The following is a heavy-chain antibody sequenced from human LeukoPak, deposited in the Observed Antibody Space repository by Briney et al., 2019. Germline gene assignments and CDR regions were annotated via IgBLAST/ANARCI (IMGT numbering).Heavy chain of an antibody. V-gene: IGHV3-33*08. J-gene: IGHJ4*02. D-gene: IGHD5-18*01. CDR2: IWYDGSNK. CDR3: ARDRAMVVGSSWYYDY. Sequence: GGSLRLSCAASGSTVSSYSMNWVRQAPGKGLEWVSLIWYDGSNKYYADSVKGRFTISRDNSKNTLNLQMNSLRAEDTALYYCARDRAMVVGSSWYYDYWGQGTLVTVSS. CDR1: GSTVSSYS.